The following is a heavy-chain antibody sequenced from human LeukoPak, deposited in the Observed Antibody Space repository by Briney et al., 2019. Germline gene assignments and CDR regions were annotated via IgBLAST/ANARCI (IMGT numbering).Heavy chain of an antibody. J-gene: IGHJ4*02. D-gene: IGHD6-13*01. Sequence: PGGSLRLSCAASVFTFSSYAMSWVRQAPGKGLEWVSALSGSGGSTYYADSVKGRFTISRDNSKNTLYLQMNSLRAEDTAVYYCAKYVRSAGPNDTFDYWGQGTLVTVSS. V-gene: IGHV3-23*01. CDR2: LSGSGGST. CDR3: AKYVRSAGPNDTFDY. CDR1: VFTFSSYA.